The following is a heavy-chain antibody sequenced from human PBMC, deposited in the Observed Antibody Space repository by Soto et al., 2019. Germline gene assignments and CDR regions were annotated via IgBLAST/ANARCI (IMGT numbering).Heavy chain of an antibody. CDR2: IIPIFGTA. CDR1: GGTFSSYA. CDR3: ASVTTVNPYYYYGMDV. J-gene: IGHJ6*02. D-gene: IGHD4-4*01. V-gene: IGHV1-69*13. Sequence: GASVKVSCKASGGTFSSYAISWVRQAPGQGLEWMGGIIPIFGTANYAQKFQGRVTITADESTSTAYMELSSLRSEDTAVYYCASVTTVNPYYYYGMDVWGQGTTVTVSS.